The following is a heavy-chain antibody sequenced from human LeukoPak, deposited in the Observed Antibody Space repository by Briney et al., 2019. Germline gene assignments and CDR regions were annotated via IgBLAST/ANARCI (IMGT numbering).Heavy chain of an antibody. CDR2: ISYDGSNK. CDR3: ARDSYGGLGGDY. Sequence: GGSLRLSGAAPGFIFSSYAIHWVRQAPGKGLEWVTVISYDGSNKYYADSVKGRFTISRDNSKNTLYLQMNSLRAEDTAVYYCARDSYGGLGGDYWGQGTLVTVSS. CDR1: GFIFSSYA. J-gene: IGHJ4*02. D-gene: IGHD4-23*01. V-gene: IGHV3-30*04.